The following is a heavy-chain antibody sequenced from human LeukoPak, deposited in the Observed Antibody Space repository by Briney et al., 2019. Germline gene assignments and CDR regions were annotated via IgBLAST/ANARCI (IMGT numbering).Heavy chain of an antibody. CDR1: GYTFTHYY. CDR2: MNPNSGNT. CDR3: AREDYYDSGSSDY. Sequence: ASVKVSCKASGYTFTHYYIHWVRQAPGQGLEWMGWMNPNSGNTAYAQKFQGRVTITRNTSISTAYMELSSLRSEDTAIYYCAREDYYDSGSSDYWGQGTLVTVSS. V-gene: IGHV1-8*03. J-gene: IGHJ4*02. D-gene: IGHD3-22*01.